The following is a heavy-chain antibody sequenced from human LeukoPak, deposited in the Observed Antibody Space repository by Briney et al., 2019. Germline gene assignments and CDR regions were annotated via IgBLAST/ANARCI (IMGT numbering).Heavy chain of an antibody. CDR3: TRVPIRTVTMIVVIRGHDAFDI. Sequence: PGGSLRLSCTASGFTFGDYATGWVRAAPGKGTEWVGFVRGKVYGGTTEYAASVKDRFTISKDDSKSIAYLQMNSLKTEDTAVYYCTRVPIRTVTMIVVIRGHDAFDIWGQGTTVTVSS. D-gene: IGHD3-22*01. V-gene: IGHV3-49*04. J-gene: IGHJ3*02. CDR1: GFTFGDYA. CDR2: VRGKVYGGTT.